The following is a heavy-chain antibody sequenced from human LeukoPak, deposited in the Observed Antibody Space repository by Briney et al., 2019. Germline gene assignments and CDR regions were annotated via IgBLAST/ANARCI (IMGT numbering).Heavy chain of an antibody. CDR3: ARGLYGGREYYFDY. D-gene: IGHD4-23*01. CDR1: GGTFSSYA. J-gene: IGHJ4*02. CDR2: IIPTFGTA. Sequence: ASVKVSCKASGGTFSSYAISWVRQAPGQGLEWMGGIIPTFGTANYAQKFQGRVTITADKSTSTAYMELSSLRSEDTAVYYCARGLYGGREYYFDYWGQGTLVTVSS. V-gene: IGHV1-69*06.